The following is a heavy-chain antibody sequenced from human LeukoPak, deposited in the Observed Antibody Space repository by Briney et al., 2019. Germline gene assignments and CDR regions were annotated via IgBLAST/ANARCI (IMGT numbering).Heavy chain of an antibody. D-gene: IGHD1-26*01. CDR1: GFTFSSYA. J-gene: IGHJ4*02. CDR2: ISGSGGST. CDR3: AKAVGANTGGRGFDY. V-gene: IGHV3-23*01. Sequence: SGGSLRLSCAASGFTFSSYAMSWVRQAPGKGLEWVSAISGSGGSTYYADSVKGRFTISRDNSKNTLYLQMNSLRAEDTAVYYCAKAVGANTGGRGFDYWGQGTLVTVSS.